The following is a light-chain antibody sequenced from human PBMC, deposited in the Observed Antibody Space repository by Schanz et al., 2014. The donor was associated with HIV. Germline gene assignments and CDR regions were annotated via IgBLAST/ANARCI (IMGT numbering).Light chain of an antibody. Sequence: QSALIQPASVSGSPGQSVTISCTGTSSDVGGYNYVSWYQQHPGKAPKLIIYDVSNRPSGVSNRFSGSKSGNTASLTISGLQAEDEADYYCSSFTYTSTPVVFGGGTKLTVL. J-gene: IGLJ2*01. CDR2: DVS. CDR3: SSFTYTSTPVV. V-gene: IGLV2-14*03. CDR1: SSDVGGYNY.